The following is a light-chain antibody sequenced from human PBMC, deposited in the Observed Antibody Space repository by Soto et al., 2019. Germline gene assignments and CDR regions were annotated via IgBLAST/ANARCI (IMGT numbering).Light chain of an antibody. CDR2: DVT. V-gene: IGLV2-14*01. CDR1: SSDVGGYNY. CDR3: SSYTSSSTRV. J-gene: IGLJ1*01. Sequence: QSALTQPASVSGSPGQSITISCTGTSSDVGGYNYVSWSQQHPGRAPKLIIYDVTNRPSGVSNRFSGSKSGNTASLTISGLQAEDEADYYCSSYTSSSTRVFGTGTKVTVL.